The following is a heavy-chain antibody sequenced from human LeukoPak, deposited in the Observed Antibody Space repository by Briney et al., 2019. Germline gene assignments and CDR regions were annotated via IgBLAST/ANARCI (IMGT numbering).Heavy chain of an antibody. CDR3: AVPSEGGFDY. D-gene: IGHD1-14*01. CDR2: ISYDGSNK. Sequence: GGCLRLSCAASGFTFSSYAMHWVRQAPGKGLEWVAVISYDGSNKYYADSVKGRFTICRDNSKNTLYLQMNSLRAEDTAVYYCAVPSEGGFDYWGQGTLVTVSS. J-gene: IGHJ4*02. V-gene: IGHV3-30*04. CDR1: GFTFSSYA.